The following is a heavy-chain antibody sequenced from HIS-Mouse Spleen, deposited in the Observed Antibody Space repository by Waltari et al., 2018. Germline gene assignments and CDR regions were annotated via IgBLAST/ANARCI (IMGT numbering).Heavy chain of an antibody. J-gene: IGHJ4*02. D-gene: IGHD3-16*01. CDR2: ISYDGSNK. V-gene: IGHV3-30*18. Sequence: QVQLVESGGGVVQPGRSLRLSCAASGFTFSSYGMHWVRQAPGKGLEWVAVISYDGSNKYYADSVKGRFTISRDNSKNTLYLQMNSLRAEDTAVYYCAKKDVTGLGYYFDYWGQGTLVTVSS. CDR1: GFTFSSYG. CDR3: AKKDVTGLGYYFDY.